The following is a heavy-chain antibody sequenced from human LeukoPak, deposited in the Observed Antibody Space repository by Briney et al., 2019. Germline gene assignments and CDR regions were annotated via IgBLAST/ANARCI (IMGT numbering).Heavy chain of an antibody. J-gene: IGHJ4*02. D-gene: IGHD6-13*01. V-gene: IGHV4-34*01. CDR3: ARQIASAGTAGFDF. Sequence: SETLSLTCAVYGGSFSGYYWSWIRQPPGKGLEWIGEINHSGSTNYNPSLKSRVTVSVDTSKNQFSLRLRSVTAADTAVYYCARQIASAGTAGFDFWGQGALVTVSS. CDR2: INHSGST. CDR1: GGSFSGYY.